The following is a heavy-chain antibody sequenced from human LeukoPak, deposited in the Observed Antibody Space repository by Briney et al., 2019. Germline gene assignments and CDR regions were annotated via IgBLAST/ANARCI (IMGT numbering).Heavy chain of an antibody. D-gene: IGHD3-3*01. Sequence: GGSLRLSCAASGFTFSSYWMSWVRQAPGKGLEWVAVIWYDGGNKYYADSVKGRFTISRDNSKNTLYLQMNSLRAEDTAVYYCARKFGVFDYWGQGTLVTVSS. J-gene: IGHJ4*02. V-gene: IGHV3-33*08. CDR3: ARKFGVFDY. CDR2: IWYDGGNK. CDR1: GFTFSSYW.